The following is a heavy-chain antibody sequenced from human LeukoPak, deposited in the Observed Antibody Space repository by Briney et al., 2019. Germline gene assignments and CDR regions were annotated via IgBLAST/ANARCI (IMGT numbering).Heavy chain of an antibody. V-gene: IGHV3-11*01. CDR3: ARGWRYYDILTGYVGY. CDR2: ISSSGSTI. CDR1: GFTFSDYY. Sequence: GGSLRLSCAASGFTFSDYYMSWIRQAPGRGLEWVSYISSSGSTIYYADSVKGRFTISRDNAKNSLYLQMNSLRAEDTAVYYCARGWRYYDILTGYVGYWGQGTLVTVSS. D-gene: IGHD3-9*01. J-gene: IGHJ4*02.